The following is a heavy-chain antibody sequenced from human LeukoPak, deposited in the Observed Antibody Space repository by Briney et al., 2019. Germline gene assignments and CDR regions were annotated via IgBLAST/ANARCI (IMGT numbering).Heavy chain of an antibody. CDR1: GGTFSSYA. CDR2: IIPIFGTA. Sequence: ASVKVSCKASGGTFSSYAISWVRQAPGQGLEWMGGIIPIFGTANYAQKFQGRVTITADESTSTAYMELSSLRSEDTAVYYCARGPDYYDSSAFDYWGQGTLVTVSS. J-gene: IGHJ4*02. D-gene: IGHD3-22*01. V-gene: IGHV1-69*13. CDR3: ARGPDYYDSSAFDY.